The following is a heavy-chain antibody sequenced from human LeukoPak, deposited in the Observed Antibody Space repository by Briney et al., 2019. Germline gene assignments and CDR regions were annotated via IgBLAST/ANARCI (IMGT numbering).Heavy chain of an antibody. CDR1: GGSISSYY. Sequence: TSETLSLTCTVSGGSISSYYWSWIRQPPGKGLEWIGYIYYSVSTNYNPSLKSRVTISVDTSKNQFSLKLSSVTAADTAVYYCARLATTDYFDYWGQGTLVTVSS. CDR2: IYYSVST. J-gene: IGHJ4*02. V-gene: IGHV4-59*08. D-gene: IGHD5-24*01. CDR3: ARLATTDYFDY.